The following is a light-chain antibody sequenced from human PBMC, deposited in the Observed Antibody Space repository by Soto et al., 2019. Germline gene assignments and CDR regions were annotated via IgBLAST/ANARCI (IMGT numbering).Light chain of an antibody. V-gene: IGKV3-20*01. CDR1: QSVSSSY. CDR2: GAS. CDR3: QQYGSSRWT. Sequence: EIVLTQSPGTLSLSPGERATLSCRASQSVSSSYLAWYLQKPGQAPRLLIYGASSRATGIPDRFSGSGSGTDFTLTISRLEPEDFAVYYCQQYGSSRWTFGQGTKVAIK. J-gene: IGKJ1*01.